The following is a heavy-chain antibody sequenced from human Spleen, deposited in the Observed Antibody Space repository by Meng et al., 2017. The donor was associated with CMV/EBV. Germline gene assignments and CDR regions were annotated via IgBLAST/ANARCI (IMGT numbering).Heavy chain of an antibody. Sequence: QLPLQESGPGLVQPSXXXXLTXXVSGGSISSSSYYWGWIRQPPGKGLEWIGSIYYSGSTYYNPSLKSRVTISVDTSKNQFSLKLSSVTAADTAVYYCARGPPEWELGYFDYWGQGTLVTVSS. CDR2: IYYSGST. J-gene: IGHJ4*02. CDR1: GGSISSSSYY. CDR3: ARGPPEWELGYFDY. V-gene: IGHV4-39*07. D-gene: IGHD1-26*01.